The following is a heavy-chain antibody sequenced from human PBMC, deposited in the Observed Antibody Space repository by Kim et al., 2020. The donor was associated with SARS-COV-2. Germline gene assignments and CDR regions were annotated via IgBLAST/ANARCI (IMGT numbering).Heavy chain of an antibody. Sequence: GGSLRLSCAASGFAFSDYYMSWIRQAPGKGLEWVSYISSSSSYTNYADSVKGRFTISRDNAKNSLYLQMNSLRAEDTAVYYCAREGLRDDSSGYYQDYWGQGTLVTVSS. D-gene: IGHD3-22*01. CDR2: ISSSSSYT. CDR3: AREGLRDDSSGYYQDY. V-gene: IGHV3-11*05. CDR1: GFAFSDYY. J-gene: IGHJ4*02.